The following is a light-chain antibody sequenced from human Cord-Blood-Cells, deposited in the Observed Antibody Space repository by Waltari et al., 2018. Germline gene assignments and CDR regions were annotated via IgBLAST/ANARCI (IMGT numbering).Light chain of an antibody. CDR3: QQYGSSFT. J-gene: IGKJ3*01. Sequence: EIVLTHSPGTLSLSPGERATLSCRANQSVSSSYLAWYQQKPGQAPRLLIYGASSRATGIPDRFSGSGSGTDFTLTISRLEPEDFAVYYCQQYGSSFTFGPGTKVDIK. CDR2: GAS. V-gene: IGKV3-20*01. CDR1: QSVSSSY.